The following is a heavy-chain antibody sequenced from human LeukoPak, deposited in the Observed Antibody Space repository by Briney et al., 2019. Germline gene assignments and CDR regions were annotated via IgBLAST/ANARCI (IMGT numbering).Heavy chain of an antibody. V-gene: IGHV4-59*01. CDR1: GGSISSYY. Sequence: KASETLSLTYTVSGGSISSYYWSWIRQPPGKGLEWIGYIYYSGSTNYNPSLKSRVTISVDTSKNQFSLKLSSVTAADTAVYYCARAETYSSSWYFYWGQGTLVTVSS. CDR2: IYYSGST. CDR3: ARAETYSSSWYFY. J-gene: IGHJ4*02. D-gene: IGHD6-13*01.